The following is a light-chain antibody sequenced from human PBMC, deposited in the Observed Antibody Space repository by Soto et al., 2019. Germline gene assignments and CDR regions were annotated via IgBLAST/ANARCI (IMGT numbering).Light chain of an antibody. CDR2: DAS. CDR3: QQYENLPT. V-gene: IGKV1-33*01. J-gene: IGKJ5*01. CDR1: QGISSY. Sequence: IRGTKSPNLLSASPGYRVIITCRASQGISSYLAWYQQKPGRAPKLLIYDASNLEAGVPSRFRGSGSGTDFTFTISRLQPEDIATYYCQQYENLPTFGQGTRLEI.